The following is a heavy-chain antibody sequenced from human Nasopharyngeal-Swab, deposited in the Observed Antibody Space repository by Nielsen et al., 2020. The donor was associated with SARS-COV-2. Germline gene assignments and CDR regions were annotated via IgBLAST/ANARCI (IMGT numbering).Heavy chain of an antibody. D-gene: IGHD4-23*01. CDR3: AKDLGVESPLWFDY. V-gene: IGHV3-23*01. Sequence: GESLKISCTASGFTFSSYAMSWVRQAPRKGLEWVAEISGSGGSTYYAESVKGRFTISRDNSKNTLYLQMSSLRAEDTAIYYCAKDLGVESPLWFDYWGQGTLLTVSS. CDR1: GFTFSSYA. CDR2: ISGSGGST. J-gene: IGHJ4*02.